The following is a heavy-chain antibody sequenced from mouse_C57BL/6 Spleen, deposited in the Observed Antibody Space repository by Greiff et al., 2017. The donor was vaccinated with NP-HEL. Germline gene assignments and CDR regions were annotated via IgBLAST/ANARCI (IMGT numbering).Heavy chain of an antibody. Sequence: QVQLQQSGAELVRPGTSVKVSCKASGYAFTNYLIEWVKQRPGQGLEWIGVINPGSGGTNYNEKFKGKATLTADKSSSTAYMQLRSLTSEDSAVYFCARGGNSWFAYWGQGTLVTVSA. J-gene: IGHJ3*01. V-gene: IGHV1-54*01. CDR3: ARGGNSWFAY. CDR2: INPGSGGT. D-gene: IGHD2-1*01. CDR1: GYAFTNYL.